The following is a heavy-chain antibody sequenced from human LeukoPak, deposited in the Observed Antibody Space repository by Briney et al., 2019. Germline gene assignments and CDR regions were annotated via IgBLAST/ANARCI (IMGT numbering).Heavy chain of an antibody. V-gene: IGHV3-15*01. CDR3: ATDLGLTIIRGVIVH. J-gene: IGHJ4*02. D-gene: IGHD3-10*01. CDR2: IKSKGDGETT. Sequence: GGSLRLSCAASGFTFTNAWMTWVRPAPGKGLEWVGRIKSKGDGETTDYAAPVKGRFIMSRDDAKATLYLQMNSLNAEDTAVYYCATDLGLTIIRGVIVHWGQGALVTVSS. CDR1: GFTFTNAW.